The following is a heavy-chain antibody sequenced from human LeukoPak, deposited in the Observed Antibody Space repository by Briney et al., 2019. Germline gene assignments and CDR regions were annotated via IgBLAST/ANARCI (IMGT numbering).Heavy chain of an antibody. J-gene: IGHJ6*03. Sequence: SETLSLTCTVSGGSISSYYWCWIRQPPGKGLEWIGYIYYSGSTNYNSSLKSRVTISVDTSKNQFSLKLSSVTAADTAVYYCARRRRIVLVPAVNYYYYYYMDVWGKGTTVTVSS. CDR2: IYYSGST. V-gene: IGHV4-59*01. D-gene: IGHD2-2*01. CDR1: GGSISSYY. CDR3: ARRRRIVLVPAVNYYYYYYMDV.